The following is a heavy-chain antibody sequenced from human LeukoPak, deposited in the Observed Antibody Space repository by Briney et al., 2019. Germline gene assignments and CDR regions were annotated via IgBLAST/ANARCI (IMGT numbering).Heavy chain of an antibody. CDR3: AREAWDYDILTGYQYSNWFDP. D-gene: IGHD3-9*01. V-gene: IGHV6-1*01. J-gene: IGHJ5*02. Sequence: SQTLSLTCAISGDSVSSNSAAWNWIRQSPSRGLEWLVRTYYRSKWYNDYAVSVKSRITINPDTSKNQFSLQLNSVTPGDTAVYYCAREAWDYDILTGYQYSNWFDPWGQGTLVTVSS. CDR1: GDSVSSNSAA. CDR2: TYYRSKWYN.